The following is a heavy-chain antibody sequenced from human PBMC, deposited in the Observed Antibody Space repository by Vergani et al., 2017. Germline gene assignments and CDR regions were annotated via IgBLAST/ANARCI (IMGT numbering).Heavy chain of an antibody. V-gene: IGHV4-30-4*08. Sequence: QVQLQESGPGLVKPSQTLSLTCTVSGGSISSGDYYWSWIRQPPGKGLEWLGYIYYSGSTYYNPSLKSRVTISVDTSNNQFSLKLSSVPAADTAVYYCARDVGYYYDSSGYSHWYFDLWGRGTLVTVSS. CDR3: ARDVGYYYDSSGYSHWYFDL. CDR2: IYYSGST. D-gene: IGHD3-22*01. CDR1: GGSISSGDYY. J-gene: IGHJ2*01.